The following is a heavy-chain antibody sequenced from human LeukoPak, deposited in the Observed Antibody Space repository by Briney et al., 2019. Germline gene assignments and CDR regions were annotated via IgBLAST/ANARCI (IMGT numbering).Heavy chain of an antibody. V-gene: IGHV4-59*13. CDR3: ARERSGSYYTFDV. CDR1: GAAINGVS. J-gene: IGHJ3*01. Sequence: SETLSVTCSVSGAAINGVSWSWIRQTPAKGLECIGYVSQRGAATTNPSLKTRVSITAATSKSQFSLKMTSVTAADTAIYYCARERSGSYYTFDVWGPGTMVSVS. CDR2: VSQRGAA. D-gene: IGHD1-26*01.